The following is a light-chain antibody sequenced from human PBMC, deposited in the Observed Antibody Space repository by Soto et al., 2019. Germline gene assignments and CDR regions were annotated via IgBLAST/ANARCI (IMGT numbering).Light chain of an antibody. Sequence: DIQMTQSPSSLSASVGDRVTINCRASQTISIFLNWYQHKPGKAPKLLIFAASNLQGGVPSRFSGGGSGTDFTLTISSLQPEDFATYFCQQTYTAQYTFGQGTKLEIK. CDR3: QQTYTAQYT. J-gene: IGKJ2*01. V-gene: IGKV1-39*01. CDR1: QTISIF. CDR2: AAS.